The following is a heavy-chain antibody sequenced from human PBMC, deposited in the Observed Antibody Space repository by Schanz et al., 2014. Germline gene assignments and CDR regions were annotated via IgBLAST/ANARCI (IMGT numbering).Heavy chain of an antibody. D-gene: IGHD6-13*01. CDR3: ARDGVDAAAGGNY. CDR2: ISPYNGNT. J-gene: IGHJ4*02. CDR1: GYTFTSYG. V-gene: IGHV1-18*01. Sequence: VQLVQSGAEVKRPGASVRVSCKASGYTFTSYGISWVRQAPGQGLEWMGWISPYNGNTNYAQKFQGRVTMTRDTSTSTVYMELSSLRSEDTAVYYCARDGVDAAAGGNYWGQGTLVAVSS.